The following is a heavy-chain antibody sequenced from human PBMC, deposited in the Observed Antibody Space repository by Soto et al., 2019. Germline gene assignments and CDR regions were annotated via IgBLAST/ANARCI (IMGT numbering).Heavy chain of an antibody. CDR3: ARVERGTATTVVDAFDI. V-gene: IGHV4-34*01. Sequence: QVQLQQWGAGLLKPSETLSLTCAVYGGFVTSGSYYWSWIRQPPGKGLEWIGEMSHSGGTQFNPSLKSQVTISVDTSKKQFTLKMSSVTAADTALYYCARVERGTATTVVDAFDIWGPGTMVTVSS. CDR2: MSHSGGT. D-gene: IGHD1-1*01. CDR1: GGFVTSGSYY. J-gene: IGHJ3*02.